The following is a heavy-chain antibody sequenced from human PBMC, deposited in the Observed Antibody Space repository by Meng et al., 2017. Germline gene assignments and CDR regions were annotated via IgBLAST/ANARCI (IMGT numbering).Heavy chain of an antibody. D-gene: IGHD5-24*01. CDR2: IMHIFGTS. Sequence: QARRGECGGAGKQCGLVVKVSWKAVGGTFRSDAISWVRPATGQGIEWMGWIMHIFGTSNYAQKFQGRVTITADESTSTAYMELSSLRSEDTAVYYCASDGLKMATALDYWGQGTLVTVSS. CDR3: ASDGLKMATALDY. CDR1: GGTFRSDA. J-gene: IGHJ4*02. V-gene: IGHV1-69*01.